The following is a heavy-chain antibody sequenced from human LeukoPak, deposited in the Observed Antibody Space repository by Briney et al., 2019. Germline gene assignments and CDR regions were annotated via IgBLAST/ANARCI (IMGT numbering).Heavy chain of an antibody. CDR1: GFTFRNFA. V-gene: IGHV3-23*01. D-gene: IGHD2-8*01. CDR2: IGGGDT. J-gene: IGHJ4*02. CDR3: AKDGQSFNSMYDYFDS. Sequence: GGSLRLSCSASGFTFRNFAICWVRQAPGKGLEWVSSIGGGDTHYADSVKGRFTISRDDSRSTVDLQMSSLRAEDTAVYYCAKDGQSFNSMYDYFDSWGQGTLVTVPS.